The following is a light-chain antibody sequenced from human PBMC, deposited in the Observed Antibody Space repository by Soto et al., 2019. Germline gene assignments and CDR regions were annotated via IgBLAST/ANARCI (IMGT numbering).Light chain of an antibody. CDR2: AAS. CDR1: QGIRNF. Sequence: DIQMTQSPTSLSASVGDRVTITCLASQGIRNFVAWYQQKPGKAPKLLIYAASTLQAGVPSRFSGSGSGTDFTLTINSLQPEDVATYSCQKYSSVPVFGPGTKVEIK. CDR3: QKYSSVPV. V-gene: IGKV1-27*01. J-gene: IGKJ3*01.